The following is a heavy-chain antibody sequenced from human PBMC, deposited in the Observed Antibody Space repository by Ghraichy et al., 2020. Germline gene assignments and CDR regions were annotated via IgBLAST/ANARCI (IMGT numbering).Heavy chain of an antibody. Sequence: GGSLRLSCAASGFTFSSYSMNWVRQAPGKGLEWVSYISSSSSTIYYADSVKGRFTISRDNAKNSLYLQMNSLRDEDTAVYYCARDEGEYYYDSSGYYLDYWGQGTLVTVSS. CDR2: ISSSSSTI. CDR1: GFTFSSYS. J-gene: IGHJ4*02. V-gene: IGHV3-48*02. CDR3: ARDEGEYYYDSSGYYLDY. D-gene: IGHD3-22*01.